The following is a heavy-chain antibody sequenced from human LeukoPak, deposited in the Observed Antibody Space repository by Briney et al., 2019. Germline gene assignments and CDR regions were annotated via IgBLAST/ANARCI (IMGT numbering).Heavy chain of an antibody. V-gene: IGHV4-59*01. CDR1: GGSISSYY. CDR3: AREGGAGAFAY. J-gene: IGHJ4*02. CDR2: IYYSGST. D-gene: IGHD3-16*01. Sequence: SETLSLTCTVSGGSISSYYWSWIRQPPGKGLEWIGYIYYSGSTNYNPSLQSRVTISVDTSKNQFSLKLSSVTAADTAVFYCAREGGAGAFAYWGQGTLVTVSS.